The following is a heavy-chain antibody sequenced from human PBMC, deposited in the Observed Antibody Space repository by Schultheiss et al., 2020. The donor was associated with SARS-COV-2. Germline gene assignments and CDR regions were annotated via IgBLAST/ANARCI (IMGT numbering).Heavy chain of an antibody. V-gene: IGHV4-61*05. CDR3: ARENIVVVPAAIAFDI. J-gene: IGHJ3*02. CDR1: GGSISSSSYY. Sequence: SETLSLTCTVSGGSISSSSYYWGWIRQPPGKGLEWIGYIYYSGSTNYNPSLKSRVTISVDTSKNQFSLKLSSVTAADTAVYYCARENIVVVPAAIAFDIWGQGTMVTVSS. D-gene: IGHD2-2*02. CDR2: IYYSGST.